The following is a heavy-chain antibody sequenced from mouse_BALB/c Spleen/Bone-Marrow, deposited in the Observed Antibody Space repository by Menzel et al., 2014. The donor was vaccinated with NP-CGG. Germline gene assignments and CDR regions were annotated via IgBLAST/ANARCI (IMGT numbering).Heavy chain of an antibody. CDR3: AIAYFGNYNYYFDY. V-gene: IGHV2-9*02. Sequence: QVQLQQSGPGLVAPSQSLSITCTVSGFSLTSYGVHWVRQPPGKGLEWLGIIWAGGSTNYNSALMSRLSISKDNSKSQVFLKMNSLQTDDTAMYLCAIAYFGNYNYYFDYWGQGTTLTVSS. J-gene: IGHJ2*01. D-gene: IGHD2-10*01. CDR2: IWAGGST. CDR1: GFSLTSYG.